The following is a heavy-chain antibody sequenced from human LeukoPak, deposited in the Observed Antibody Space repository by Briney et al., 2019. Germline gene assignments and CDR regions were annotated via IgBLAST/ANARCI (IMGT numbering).Heavy chain of an antibody. CDR1: GGSISSYY. CDR3: ARESGSGSSVGFDY. J-gene: IGHJ4*02. Sequence: ETLSLTCTVSGGSISSYYWSWIRQPPGKGLEWIGYIYYSGSTNYNPSLKSRVTISVDTSKNQFSLKLSSVTAADTAVYYCARESGSGSSVGFDYWGQGTLVTVSS. D-gene: IGHD1-26*01. V-gene: IGHV4-59*01. CDR2: IYYSGST.